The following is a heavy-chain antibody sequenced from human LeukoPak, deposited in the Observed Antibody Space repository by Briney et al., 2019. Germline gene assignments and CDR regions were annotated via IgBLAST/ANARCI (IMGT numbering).Heavy chain of an antibody. V-gene: IGHV4-59*08. CDR1: GGSISSYY. D-gene: IGHD6-13*01. CDR3: ARCPRAAAAGPFQH. CDR2: IYYSGST. J-gene: IGHJ1*01. Sequence: NPSETLSLTCTVSGGSISSYYWSWIRQPPGKGLEWIGYIYYSGSTNYNPSLKSRVTISVDTSKNQFSLKLSSVTAADTAVYYCARCPRAAAAGPFQHWGQGTLVTVSS.